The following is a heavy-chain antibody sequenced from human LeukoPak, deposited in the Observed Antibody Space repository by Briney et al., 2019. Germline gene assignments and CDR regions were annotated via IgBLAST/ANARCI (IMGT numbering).Heavy chain of an antibody. CDR3: ARRSDYYDILNL. Sequence: PSETLSLTCTVSGGSISNYYWTWIRPPPGKGLEWIGYIYYTGSTNYNPSLKSRVTISVDTSKNQFSLKLSSVTAADTAVYYCARRSDYYDILNLWGQGTMVTVSS. CDR1: GGSISNYY. J-gene: IGHJ3*01. CDR2: IYYTGST. D-gene: IGHD3-22*01. V-gene: IGHV4-59*01.